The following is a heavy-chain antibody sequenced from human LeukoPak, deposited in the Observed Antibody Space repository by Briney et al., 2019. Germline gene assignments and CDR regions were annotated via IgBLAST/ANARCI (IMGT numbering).Heavy chain of an antibody. CDR2: AKGGGAGA. Sequence: GGSLRLSCAASGFTFGNFAMSWVRHVPEKGLEWVSTAKGGGAGAHYTDSVKGRFTISRDNSRSTLYMEMNSLRAEDTAVYFCAKAPSSYGNDAFDIWGQGTKVTVSS. CDR1: GFTFGNFA. D-gene: IGHD5-18*01. J-gene: IGHJ3*02. V-gene: IGHV3-23*01. CDR3: AKAPSSYGNDAFDI.